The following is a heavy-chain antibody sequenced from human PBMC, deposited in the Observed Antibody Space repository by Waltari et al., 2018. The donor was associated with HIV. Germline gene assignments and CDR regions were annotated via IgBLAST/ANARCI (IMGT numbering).Heavy chain of an antibody. Sequence: QLQLQESRPGLVQPSETPSLSCTVTAGSITSSSYYCDWIRLPPGKGLEWIGSIYYSGSTYYNPSLKSRVTISLDTSKNQFSLKLSSVTAADTAVYYCARHLGRLDSSGYYPEVPWGQGTLVTVSS. CDR1: AGSITSSSYY. CDR2: IYYSGST. V-gene: IGHV4-39*01. D-gene: IGHD3-22*01. J-gene: IGHJ5*02. CDR3: ARHLGRLDSSGYYPEVP.